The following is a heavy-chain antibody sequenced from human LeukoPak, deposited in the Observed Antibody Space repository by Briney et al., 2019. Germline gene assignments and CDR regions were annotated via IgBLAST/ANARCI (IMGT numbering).Heavy chain of an antibody. D-gene: IGHD6-19*01. Sequence: GGSLRLSCAASGFTFDDYTMHWVRQAPGKSLEWVSLITWDSGTTYYKDSVKDRFTISRDNSKNSLYLQMNSLRTEDTALYYCAKGCSSGWYPFDYWGQGTLVTVSS. V-gene: IGHV3-43*01. CDR1: GFTFDDYT. J-gene: IGHJ4*02. CDR3: AKGCSSGWYPFDY. CDR2: ITWDSGTT.